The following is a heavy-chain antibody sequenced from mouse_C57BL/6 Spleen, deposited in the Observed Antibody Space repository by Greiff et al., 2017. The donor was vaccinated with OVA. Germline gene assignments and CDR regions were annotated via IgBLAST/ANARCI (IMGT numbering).Heavy chain of an antibody. CDR3: AKNNWDVGYYAMDY. CDR2: IWRGGST. V-gene: IGHV2-5*01. Sequence: QVQLKESGPGLVQPSQSLSITCTVSGFSLTSYGVHWVRQSPGKGLEWLGVIWRGGSTDYNAAFMSRLSITKDNSKSQVFFKMNSLQADDTAIYDCAKNNWDVGYYAMDYWGQGTSVTVSS. D-gene: IGHD4-1*01. J-gene: IGHJ4*01. CDR1: GFSLTSYG.